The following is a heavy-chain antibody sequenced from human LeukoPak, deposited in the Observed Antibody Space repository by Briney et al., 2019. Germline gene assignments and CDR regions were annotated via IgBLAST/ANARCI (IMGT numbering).Heavy chain of an antibody. CDR1: GGSFSGYY. V-gene: IGHV4-34*01. CDR2: INHSGST. J-gene: IGHJ5*02. D-gene: IGHD3-10*01. CDR3: ARSSRAITMVRGVISWFDP. Sequence: PSETLSLTCAVYGGSFSGYYWRWIRQPPGKGLEWIGEINHSGSTNYNPSLKSRVTISVDTSKNQFSLKLSSVTASDTAVYYCARSSRAITMVRGVISWFDPWGQGTLVTVSS.